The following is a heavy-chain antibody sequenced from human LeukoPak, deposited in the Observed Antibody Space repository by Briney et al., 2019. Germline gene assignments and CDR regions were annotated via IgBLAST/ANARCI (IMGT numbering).Heavy chain of an antibody. D-gene: IGHD6-19*01. CDR2: ISGSGGST. Sequence: PGGSLRLSCAASGFTFSSYAMSWVRQAPGKGLEWVSAISGSGGSTYYADSVKGRFTISRDNSKDTLYLQMNSLRAEDTAVYYCVKAQWLVPELDYWGQGTLVTVSS. J-gene: IGHJ4*02. CDR3: VKAQWLVPELDY. V-gene: IGHV3-23*01. CDR1: GFTFSSYA.